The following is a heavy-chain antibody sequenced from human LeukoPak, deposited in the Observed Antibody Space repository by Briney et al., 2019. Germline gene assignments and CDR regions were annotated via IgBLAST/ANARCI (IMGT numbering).Heavy chain of an antibody. J-gene: IGHJ5*02. Sequence: ASVKVSCKASGYTFTSYAMHWVRQAPGQRLEWMGWIDAGNSNTKYSQKFQGRVTITRDTSASTAHMELSSLRSEDTAVYYCARGQYSSGWTGDWFDPWGQGTLVTVSS. CDR3: ARGQYSSGWTGDWFDP. D-gene: IGHD6-19*01. V-gene: IGHV1-3*01. CDR1: GYTFTSYA. CDR2: IDAGNSNT.